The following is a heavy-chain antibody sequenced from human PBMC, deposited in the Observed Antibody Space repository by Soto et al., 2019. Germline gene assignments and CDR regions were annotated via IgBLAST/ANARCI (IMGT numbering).Heavy chain of an antibody. CDR3: ARRYGDYFDF. CDR1: GVSISSGDYY. D-gene: IGHD4-17*01. V-gene: IGHV4-30-4*01. J-gene: IGHJ4*02. CDR2: IYYSENT. Sequence: SETLSLTCTVSGVSISSGDYYWSWIRQPPGKGLEWIGYIYYSENTYSNPSLKSRVTISVDTSKNQFSLKLSSVTAADTAVYYCARRYGDYFDFWGQGTLVTVSS.